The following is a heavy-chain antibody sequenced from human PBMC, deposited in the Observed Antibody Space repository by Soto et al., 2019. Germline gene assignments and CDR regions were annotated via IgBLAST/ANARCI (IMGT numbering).Heavy chain of an antibody. CDR2: IWYDGSNK. CDR3: ARDNYSGGWYGLDY. Sequence: QVQLVESGGGVVQPGRSLRLSCAASGFTFSSYGMHWVRQAPGKGLEWVAVIWYDGSNKYYADSVKGRFTISRDNSKNTLYLQMNSLRAEDTAVYYCARDNYSGGWYGLDYWGQGTLVTVSS. J-gene: IGHJ4*02. V-gene: IGHV3-33*01. D-gene: IGHD6-19*01. CDR1: GFTFSSYG.